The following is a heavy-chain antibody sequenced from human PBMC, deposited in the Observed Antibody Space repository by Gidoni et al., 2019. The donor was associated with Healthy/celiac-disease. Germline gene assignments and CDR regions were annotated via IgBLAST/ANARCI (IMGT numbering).Heavy chain of an antibody. CDR2: IYPGDSDT. J-gene: IGHJ3*02. Sequence: EVQLVQSGAEVKKPGESLKISCKGSGYSFTSYWIGWVRQMPGKGLEWMGIIYPGDSDTRYSPSFQGQVTISADKSISTAYLQWSSLKASDTAMYYCARQCDYYDSSGYYHAFDIWGQGTMVTVSS. D-gene: IGHD3-22*01. V-gene: IGHV5-51*01. CDR3: ARQCDYYDSSGYYHAFDI. CDR1: GYSFTSYW.